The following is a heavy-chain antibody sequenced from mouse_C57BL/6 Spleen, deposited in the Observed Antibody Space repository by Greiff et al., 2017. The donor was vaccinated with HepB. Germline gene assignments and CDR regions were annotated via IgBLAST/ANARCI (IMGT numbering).Heavy chain of an antibody. V-gene: IGHV6-3*01. CDR3: TGGPFAY. J-gene: IGHJ3*01. CDR1: GFTFSNYW. Sequence: EVQRVESGGGLVQPGGSMKLSCVASGFTFSNYWMNWVRQSPEKGLEWVAQIRLKSDNYATHYAESVKGRFTISRDDSKSSVYLQMNNLRAEDTGIYYCTGGPFAYWGQGTLVTVSA. CDR2: IRLKSDNYAT.